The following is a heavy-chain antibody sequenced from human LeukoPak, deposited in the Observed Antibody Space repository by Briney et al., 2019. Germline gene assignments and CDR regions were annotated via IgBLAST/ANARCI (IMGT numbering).Heavy chain of an antibody. J-gene: IGHJ4*02. V-gene: IGHV4-4*07. CDR1: GVSISSFC. D-gene: IGHD2-2*01. Sequence: PSETLSLTCTVSGVSISSFCWSWIRQPATKGLEWIGRVCNSGNTNYNPSLRSRVIMSIDTSRNQLSLDLSSVTAADTAVYHCARGEAVPAAMGDLFDYWGQGTLVTVSS. CDR2: VCNSGNT. CDR3: ARGEAVPAAMGDLFDY.